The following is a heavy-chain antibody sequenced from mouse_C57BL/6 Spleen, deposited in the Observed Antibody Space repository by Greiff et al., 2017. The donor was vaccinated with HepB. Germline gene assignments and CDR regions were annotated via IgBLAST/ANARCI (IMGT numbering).Heavy chain of an antibody. D-gene: IGHD1-1*01. V-gene: IGHV1-78*01. CDR3: NYYGSSYNYAMDY. Sequence: VKVVESDAELVKPGASVKISCKVSGYTFTDHTIHWMKQRPEQGLEWIGYIYPRDGSTKYNEKFKGKATLTADKSSSTAYMQLNSLTSEDSAVYFCNYYGSSYNYAMDYWGQGTSVTVSS. CDR2: IYPRDGST. J-gene: IGHJ4*01. CDR1: GYTFTDHT.